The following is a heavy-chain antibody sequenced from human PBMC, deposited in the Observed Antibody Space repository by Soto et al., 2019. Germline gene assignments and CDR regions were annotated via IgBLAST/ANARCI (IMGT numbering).Heavy chain of an antibody. D-gene: IGHD6-6*01. CDR3: AKAVSTPSRPRNYFDY. J-gene: IGHJ4*02. V-gene: IGHV3-23*01. CDR2: ISGGGGTT. CDR1: GFTFSNYA. Sequence: GRSLRLSCAASGFTFSNYAMSWVRQAPGKGLEWVSVISGGGGTTYYADSVKGRFSISRDNSKNTLYLQMNSLRAEDTALYYCAKAVSTPSRPRNYFDYWGQGTLVTVSS.